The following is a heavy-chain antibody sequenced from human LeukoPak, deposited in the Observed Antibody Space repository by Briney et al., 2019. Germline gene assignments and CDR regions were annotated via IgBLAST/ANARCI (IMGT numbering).Heavy chain of an antibody. D-gene: IGHD3-3*01. J-gene: IGHJ4*02. Sequence: SVKVSCKASGGTFSSYAISWVRQAPGQGLEWMGGINPIFGTANYAQKFQGRVTITTDESTSTAYMELSSLRSEDTAVYYCASGIRFLEWLFADDYWGQGTLVTVSS. CDR2: INPIFGTA. CDR1: GGTFSSYA. CDR3: ASGIRFLEWLFADDY. V-gene: IGHV1-69*05.